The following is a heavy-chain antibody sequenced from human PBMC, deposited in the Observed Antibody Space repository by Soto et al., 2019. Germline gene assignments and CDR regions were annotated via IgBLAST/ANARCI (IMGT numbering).Heavy chain of an antibody. CDR3: ARERTSKGGLDV. J-gene: IGHJ6*02. V-gene: IGHV3-74*01. Sequence: GGSLRLSCAASGFMFSHDWMDWVRQGPGKGLEWIARIISGGSRVTYADSVEGRFTITRDNAKNMLFLEMHSLTVEDTAVYYCARERTSKGGLDVWGQGTTVTVSS. CDR1: GFMFSHDW. CDR2: IISGGSRV.